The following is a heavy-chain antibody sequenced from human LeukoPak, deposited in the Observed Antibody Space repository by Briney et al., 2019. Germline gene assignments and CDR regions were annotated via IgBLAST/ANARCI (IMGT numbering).Heavy chain of an antibody. V-gene: IGHV3-7*03. J-gene: IGHJ3*02. CDR3: ARDFRTRVDAYDI. CDR1: GFTLSSYW. CDR2: INEDGREK. Sequence: PGGSLRLSCVASGFTLSSYWMTWVRQAPGKGPEWVANINEDGREKYYVDSVKGRFTISRDNAKNSLFLQVNSLRAEDTAVYYCARDFRTRVDAYDIWGQGTMVIVSS.